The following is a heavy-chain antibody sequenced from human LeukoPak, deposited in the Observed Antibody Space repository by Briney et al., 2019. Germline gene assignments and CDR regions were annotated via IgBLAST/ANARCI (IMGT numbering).Heavy chain of an antibody. Sequence: GGSLRLSCVASGFAVGSNYMSWVRQAPGKGLEWVSLIYSGGAIRYADSVKGRFTISKDNAKNMVYLQMNNLRAEDTAVYYCVSFYETYWGRGTLVTVSS. CDR3: VSFYETY. J-gene: IGHJ4*02. CDR1: GFAVGSNY. CDR2: IYSGGAI. V-gene: IGHV3-53*01. D-gene: IGHD2-2*01.